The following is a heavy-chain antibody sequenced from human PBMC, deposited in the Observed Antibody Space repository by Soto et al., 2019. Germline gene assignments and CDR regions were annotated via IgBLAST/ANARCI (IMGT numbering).Heavy chain of an antibody. J-gene: IGHJ4*02. D-gene: IGHD1-26*01. CDR2: ISAYNGNT. Sequence: ASVKVSCKASGYTFTSYVISWVRQAPGQGLEWMGWISAYNGNTNYAQKLQGRVTMTTDTSTSTAYMELRSLRSDDTAVYYCARVVLIVGATGFDYWGQGTLVNVSS. V-gene: IGHV1-18*04. CDR3: ARVVLIVGATGFDY. CDR1: GYTFTSYV.